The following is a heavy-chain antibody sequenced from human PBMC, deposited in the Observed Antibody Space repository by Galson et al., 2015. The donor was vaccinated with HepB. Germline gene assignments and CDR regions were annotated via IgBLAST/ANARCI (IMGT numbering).Heavy chain of an antibody. V-gene: IGHV3-30*18. J-gene: IGHJ3*02. CDR3: AKDFRYFDWLSPKGAFDI. Sequence: SLRFSCAASGFTFSSYGMHWVRQAPGKGLEWVAVISYDGSNKYYADSVKGRFTITRDNSKNTLYLQMNSLRAEDTAVYYCAKDFRYFDWLSPKGAFDIWGQGTMVTVSS. CDR1: GFTFSSYG. D-gene: IGHD3-9*01. CDR2: ISYDGSNK.